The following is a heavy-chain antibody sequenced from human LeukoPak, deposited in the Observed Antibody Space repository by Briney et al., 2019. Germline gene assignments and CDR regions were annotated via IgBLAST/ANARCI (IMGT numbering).Heavy chain of an antibody. CDR2: IRYDGSSE. CDR3: ARAPYYYGSGTPGY. V-gene: IGHV3-30*02. D-gene: IGHD3-10*01. J-gene: IGHJ4*02. CDR1: GFTFSNYG. Sequence: GGSLRLSCAASGFTFSNYGMHWVRQAPGKGLEWVAFIRYDGSSEYYADSVKGRFTISRDNSKSTLYLQMNSLRAEDTAVYYCARAPYYYGSGTPGYWGQGTLVTVSS.